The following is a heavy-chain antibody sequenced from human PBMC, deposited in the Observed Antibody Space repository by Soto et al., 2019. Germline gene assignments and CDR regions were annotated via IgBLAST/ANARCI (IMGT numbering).Heavy chain of an antibody. CDR3: ARVMVIAARPFDY. J-gene: IGHJ4*02. CDR2: ISYDGSNK. V-gene: IGHV3-30-3*01. CDR1: GFTFSSYA. D-gene: IGHD6-6*01. Sequence: PGGSLRLSCAASGFTFSSYAMHWVRQAPGKGLEWVAVISYDGSNKYYADSVKGRFTISRDNSKNTLYLQMNSLRAEDTAVYYCARVMVIAARPFDYWGQGTLVTVSS.